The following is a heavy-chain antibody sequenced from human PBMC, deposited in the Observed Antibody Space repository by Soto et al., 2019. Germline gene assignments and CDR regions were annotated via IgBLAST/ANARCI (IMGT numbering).Heavy chain of an antibody. V-gene: IGHV1-18*04. J-gene: IGHJ6*02. CDR3: ARLNVDTAMSSHYYYGMDV. CDR2: ISAYNGNT. CDR1: GYTFTNYY. D-gene: IGHD5-18*01. Sequence: ASVKVSCKASGYTFTNYYMHWVRQAPGQGLEWMGWISAYNGNTNYAQKLQGRVTMTTDTSTSTAYMELRSLRSEDTAVYYCARLNVDTAMSSHYYYGMDVWGQGTTVTVSS.